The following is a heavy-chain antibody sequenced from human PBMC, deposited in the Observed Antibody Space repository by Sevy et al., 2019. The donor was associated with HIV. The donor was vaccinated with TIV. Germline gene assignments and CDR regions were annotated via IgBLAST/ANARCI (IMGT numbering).Heavy chain of an antibody. CDR1: GGSFSGYY. Sequence: SETLSLTCAVYGGSFSGYYWSWIRQPPGKGLEWIGEINHSGSTNYNPSLKSRVTISVDTSKNQFSLKLSSVTAADTAVYYCAREGASQGLGMTTVTTTAFDIWGQGTMVTVSS. CDR2: INHSGST. V-gene: IGHV4-34*01. CDR3: AREGASQGLGMTTVTTTAFDI. D-gene: IGHD4-17*01. J-gene: IGHJ3*02.